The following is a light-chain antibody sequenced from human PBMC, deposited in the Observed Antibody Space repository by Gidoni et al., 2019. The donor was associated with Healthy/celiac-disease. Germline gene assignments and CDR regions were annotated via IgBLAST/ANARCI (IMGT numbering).Light chain of an antibody. V-gene: IGLV2-8*01. J-gene: IGLJ2*01. Sequence: QSAPTQPPSASGSPGKSVTISCTGTSSDIGGYNYVSWYQQHPGKAPKLMICEVSKRPSGVPDRFSGSKSGNSASLAFPGLQAEDEGDYYCSSYAGSNNLVVFGGGTKLTVL. CDR3: SSYAGSNNLVV. CDR1: SSDIGGYNY. CDR2: EVS.